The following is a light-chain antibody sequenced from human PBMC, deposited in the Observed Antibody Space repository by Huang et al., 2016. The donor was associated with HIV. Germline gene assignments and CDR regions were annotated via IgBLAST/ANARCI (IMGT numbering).Light chain of an antibody. CDR2: SAS. CDR1: QNINTF. CDR3: QQGYSALIT. V-gene: IGKV1-39*01. Sequence: DILLTQSPSSLSAVVGDRVTITCRASQNINTFLNWYQQKPGKAPNLLIHSASTLQTGVPSRFSGSGSGTDFTLTVNSLQPEDSATYYCQQGYSALITFGQGTRL. J-gene: IGKJ5*01.